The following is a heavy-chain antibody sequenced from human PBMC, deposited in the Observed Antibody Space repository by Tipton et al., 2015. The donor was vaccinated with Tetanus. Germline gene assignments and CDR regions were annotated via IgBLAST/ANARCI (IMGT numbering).Heavy chain of an antibody. D-gene: IGHD2/OR15-2a*01. CDR3: VKGINRVVILYGLDV. J-gene: IGHJ6*02. CDR2: SWYDGTDK. V-gene: IGHV3-33*01. Sequence: SLRLSCAASGFIFSSYGIHWVRQAPGKGLEWVAVSWYDGTDKYYADSVKGRFTISRDSSKTTLYLQMNSLRAEDTAVYYCVKGINRVVILYGLDVWGQGTTVTVSS. CDR1: GFIFSSYG.